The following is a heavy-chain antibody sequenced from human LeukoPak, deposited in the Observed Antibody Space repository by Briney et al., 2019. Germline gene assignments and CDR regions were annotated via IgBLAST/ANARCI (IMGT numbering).Heavy chain of an antibody. Sequence: PSETLSLTCAVYGGSFSGYYWSWIRQPPGKGLEWIGEINHSGSTNYNPSLKSRVTISVDKSKNQFSLKLSSVTAADTAVYYCARVAVAKDIDYWGQGTLVTVSS. J-gene: IGHJ4*02. CDR3: ARVAVAKDIDY. CDR2: INHSGST. V-gene: IGHV4-34*01. CDR1: GGSFSGYY. D-gene: IGHD6-19*01.